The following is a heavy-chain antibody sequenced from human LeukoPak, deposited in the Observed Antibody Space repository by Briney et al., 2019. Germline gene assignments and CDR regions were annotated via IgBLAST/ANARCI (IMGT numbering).Heavy chain of an antibody. CDR2: INHRGST. CDR1: GGSFSGYF. J-gene: IGHJ4*02. CDR3: ARGSVYYGDSSAYFDY. Sequence: PSETLSLTCAVYGGSFSGYFWTYVRQPPGKGLEWIGEINHRGSTNYNPSLKSRVTISVDTSKNGFSLRLSSVTAADTAVYYCARGSVYYGDSSAYFDYWGQGTLVTVSS. V-gene: IGHV4-34*01. D-gene: IGHD3-22*01.